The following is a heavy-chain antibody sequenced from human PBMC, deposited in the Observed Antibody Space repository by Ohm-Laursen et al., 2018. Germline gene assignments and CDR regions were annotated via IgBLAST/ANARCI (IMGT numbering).Heavy chain of an antibody. V-gene: IGHV3-7*01. CDR2: IKQDGSEK. Sequence: SLRLSCAASGFTFSDYWMHWVRQDPGKGLEWVANIKQDGSEKYYVDSVKGRFTISRDNAKNSLYLQMNSLRAEDTAVYYCARGRAVASKGVYWFDPWGQGTLVTVSS. J-gene: IGHJ5*02. D-gene: IGHD6-19*01. CDR3: ARGRAVASKGVYWFDP. CDR1: GFTFSDYW.